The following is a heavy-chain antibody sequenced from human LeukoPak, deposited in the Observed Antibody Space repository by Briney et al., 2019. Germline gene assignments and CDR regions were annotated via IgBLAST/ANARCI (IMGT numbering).Heavy chain of an antibody. CDR1: GGSISSGSYY. J-gene: IGHJ4*02. CDR2: IYTSGST. CDR3: ARSQCYDFWSGYYTPFDY. Sequence: PSQTLSLTCTVSGGSISSGSYYWSWIRQPAGKGLEWIGRIYTSGSTNYNPSLKSRVTISVDTSKNQFSLKLSSVTAADTAVYYCARSQCYDFWSGYYTPFDYWGQGTLVTVSS. V-gene: IGHV4-61*02. D-gene: IGHD3-3*01.